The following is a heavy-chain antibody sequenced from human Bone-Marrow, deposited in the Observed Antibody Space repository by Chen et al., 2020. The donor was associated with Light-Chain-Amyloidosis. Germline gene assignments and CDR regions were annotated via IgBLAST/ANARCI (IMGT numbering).Heavy chain of an antibody. CDR3: AKDGTSGSYFYYYYGMDV. Sequence: QVQLVESGGGVVQPGRSLRLSCAASGFTFSSCGMHWVRQAPGKGLEWVAVISYEGSNKYYTDSVKGRFTISRDNSKNTLYLQMNSLRAEDTAVYYCAKDGTSGSYFYYYYGMDVWGQGTTVTVSS. CDR2: ISYEGSNK. CDR1: GFTFSSCG. J-gene: IGHJ6*02. D-gene: IGHD1-26*01. V-gene: IGHV3-30*18.